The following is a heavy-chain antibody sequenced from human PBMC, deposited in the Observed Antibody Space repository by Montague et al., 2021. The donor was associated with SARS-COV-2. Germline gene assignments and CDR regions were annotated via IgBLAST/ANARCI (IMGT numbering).Heavy chain of an antibody. J-gene: IGHJ2*01. Sequence: SETLSLTCTVSGGSISSYYWSWIRQPPGKGLEWIGYIYYSGSTNXNPSLKSRVTISVDTSKNQFSLKLSSVTAADTAVYYCARDYRLCSYDFWLSPQWYLALWGRGTLVTVSS. CDR1: GGSISSYY. CDR3: ARDYRLCSYDFWLSPQWYLAL. CDR2: IYYSGST. D-gene: IGHD3-3*01. V-gene: IGHV4-59*01.